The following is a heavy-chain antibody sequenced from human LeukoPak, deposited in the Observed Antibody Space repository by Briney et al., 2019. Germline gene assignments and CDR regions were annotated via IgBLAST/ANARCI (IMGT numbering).Heavy chain of an antibody. V-gene: IGHV1-8*01. CDR1: GHPFTTYD. CDR2: MNPSSGYT. J-gene: IGHJ2*01. CDR3: ARISDHNWYFDL. Sequence: ASVRVSCKASGHPFTTYDINWVRKATGQGLEWMGWMNPSSGYTGYSQKFQGRVTMTRNTSITTAYMELSSLRSEDTAVYYCARISDHNWYFDLWGRGTLVTVSS. D-gene: IGHD1-14*01.